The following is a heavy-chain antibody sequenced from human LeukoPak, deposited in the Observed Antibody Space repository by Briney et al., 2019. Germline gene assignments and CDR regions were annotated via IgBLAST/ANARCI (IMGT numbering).Heavy chain of an antibody. CDR1: GFTFSSYA. J-gene: IGHJ4*02. Sequence: GGSLRLSCAASGFTFSSYAISWVRQAPGQGLEWMGGIIPIFGTANYAQKFRGRVTITADESTSTAYMELSSLRSEDTAVYYCASDFWSGYLGYFDYWGQGTLVTVSS. CDR2: IIPIFGTA. CDR3: ASDFWSGYLGYFDY. V-gene: IGHV1-69*01. D-gene: IGHD3-3*01.